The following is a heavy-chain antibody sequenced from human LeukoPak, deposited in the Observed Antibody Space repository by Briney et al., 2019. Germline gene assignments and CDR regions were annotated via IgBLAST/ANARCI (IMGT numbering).Heavy chain of an antibody. J-gene: IGHJ3*02. CDR1: GYTFTSYY. CDR2: INPSGGST. D-gene: IGHD5-12*01. CDR3: ARGSGYDNDAFDI. V-gene: IGHV1-46*01. Sequence: ASVKVSCKASGYTFTSYYMHWVRQAPGQGLEWMGIINPSGGSTSYAQKFQGRVTMTRDMSISTAYMELSRLRSDDTAVYYCARGSGYDNDAFDIWGQGTMVTVSS.